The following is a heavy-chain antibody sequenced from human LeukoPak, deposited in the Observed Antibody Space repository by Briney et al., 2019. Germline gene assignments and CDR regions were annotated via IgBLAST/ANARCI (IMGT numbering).Heavy chain of an antibody. CDR2: IYTSGST. V-gene: IGHV4-61*05. J-gene: IGHJ4*02. CDR1: GGSISSSSYY. CDR3: ARSVVVTAKYDY. Sequence: SETLSLTCTVSGGSISSSSYYWGWIRQPPGKGLEWIGRIYTSGSTNYNPSLKSRVTMSVDTSKNQFSLKVSSVTAADTAVYYCARSVVVTAKYDYWGQGTLVTVSS. D-gene: IGHD2-21*02.